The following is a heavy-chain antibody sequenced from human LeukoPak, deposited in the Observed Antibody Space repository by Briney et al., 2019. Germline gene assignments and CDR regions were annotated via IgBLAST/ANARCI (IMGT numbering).Heavy chain of an antibody. CDR2: ISGSGGST. CDR1: GFTFSSYG. V-gene: IGHV3-23*01. Sequence: GGSLRLSCAASGFTFSSYGMSWVRQAPGKGLEWVSAISGSGGSTYYADSVKGRFTISRDNSKNTLYLQMNSLRAEDTAVYYCAKRRYYYDSSGYYGPFDYWGQGTLVTVSS. J-gene: IGHJ4*02. D-gene: IGHD3-22*01. CDR3: AKRRYYYDSSGYYGPFDY.